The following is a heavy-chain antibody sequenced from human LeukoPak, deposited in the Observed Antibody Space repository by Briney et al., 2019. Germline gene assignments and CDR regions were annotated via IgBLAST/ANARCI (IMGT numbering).Heavy chain of an antibody. J-gene: IGHJ3*02. V-gene: IGHV4-34*01. CDR3: ASLARYCSGGSCYLGDAFDI. Sequence: SETLSLTCAVYGGSFSGYYWSWIRQPPGKGLEWIGEINHSGSTNYNPSLKSRVTISVDTSKNQLSLKLSSVTAADTAVYYCASLARYCSGGSCYLGDAFDIWGQGTMVTVSS. CDR1: GGSFSGYY. D-gene: IGHD2-15*01. CDR2: INHSGST.